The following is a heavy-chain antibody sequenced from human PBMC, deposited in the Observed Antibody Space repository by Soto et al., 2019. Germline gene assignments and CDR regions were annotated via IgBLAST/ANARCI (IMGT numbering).Heavy chain of an antibody. J-gene: IGHJ4*02. CDR1: GGSFSGYY. V-gene: IGHV4-34*01. D-gene: IGHD3-22*01. Sequence: SETLSLTCAVYGGSFSGYYWTWIRPPPGTGLEWIGEINHSGSTNYNPSLKSRVTISVDNSKNTLYLQMNSLRAEDTAVYYCARGYDSSGFYYDYWGQGTLVTVSS. CDR2: INHSGST. CDR3: ARGYDSSGFYYDY.